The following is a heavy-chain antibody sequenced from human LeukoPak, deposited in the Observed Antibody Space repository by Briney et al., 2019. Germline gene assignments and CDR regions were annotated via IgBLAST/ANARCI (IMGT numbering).Heavy chain of an antibody. CDR3: ATYTHWVAGDV. Sequence: GGSLRLSCAASGFTFSDSWMSWVRQAPGKGLEWVANMNQDGSAKDYVDSVKGRFTISRDNARNSLYLQMSSLRAEDTAVYYCATYTHWVAGDVWGQGTTLTVSS. CDR1: GFTFSDSW. CDR2: MNQDGSAK. V-gene: IGHV3-7*01. D-gene: IGHD3-16*01. J-gene: IGHJ6*02.